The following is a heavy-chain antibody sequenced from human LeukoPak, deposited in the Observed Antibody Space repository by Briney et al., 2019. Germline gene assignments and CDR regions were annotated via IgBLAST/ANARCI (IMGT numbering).Heavy chain of an antibody. J-gene: IGHJ4*02. CDR1: GGTFSSYA. Sequence: GASVKVSCKASGGTFSSYAISWVRQAPGQGLEWMGWISAYNGNTNYAQKLQGRVTMTTDTSTSTAYMELRSLRSDDTAVYYCAREAYDFWSGYWPVDYWGQGTLVTVSS. CDR3: AREAYDFWSGYWPVDY. CDR2: ISAYNGNT. D-gene: IGHD3-3*01. V-gene: IGHV1-18*01.